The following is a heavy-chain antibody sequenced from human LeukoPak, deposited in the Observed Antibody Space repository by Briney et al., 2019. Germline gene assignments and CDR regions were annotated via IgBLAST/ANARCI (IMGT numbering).Heavy chain of an antibody. D-gene: IGHD4-11*01. Sequence: ASVTVSFPSSVYTFTDYYIHWVRQAPGQGLEWMGWINPNSRETNSAQRFQGRVTMTGDTSISTAYMELSRLTSDDTAVYYCARDRDYSNTERGFDYWGQGTLVTVSS. CDR1: VYTFTDYY. J-gene: IGHJ4*02. V-gene: IGHV1-2*02. CDR3: ARDRDYSNTERGFDY. CDR2: INPNSRET.